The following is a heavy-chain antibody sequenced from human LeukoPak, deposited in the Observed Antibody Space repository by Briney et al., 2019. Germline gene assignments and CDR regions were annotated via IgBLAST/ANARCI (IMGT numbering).Heavy chain of an antibody. D-gene: IGHD3-16*02. CDR1: GYTFTSCY. Sequence: ASVKVCCKASGYTFTSCYIHWVRQAPGQGLVWVGIINPSGGRTSYVQKFQGRVTMTRDTSTNTVYMEQSSPRSEDTAVYYCARDKGRGDMITFGGVIVWGQGTLVTVSS. J-gene: IGHJ4*02. CDR2: INPSGGRT. CDR3: ARDKGRGDMITFGGVIV. V-gene: IGHV1-46*01.